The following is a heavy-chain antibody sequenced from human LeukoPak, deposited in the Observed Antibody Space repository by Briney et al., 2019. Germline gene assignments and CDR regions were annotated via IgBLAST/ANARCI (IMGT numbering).Heavy chain of an antibody. J-gene: IGHJ6*03. Sequence: PSETLSLTCTVSGYSISSGYYWGWIRQPPGKGLEWIWSIYHSGSTYYNPSLKSRVTISVDTSKNQFSLKLSSVTAADTAVYYCARSERVNGYSYGRRGYYYYMDVWGKGTTVTVSS. CDR3: ARSERVNGYSYGRRGYYYYMDV. CDR2: IYHSGST. CDR1: GYSISSGYY. D-gene: IGHD5-18*01. V-gene: IGHV4-38-2*02.